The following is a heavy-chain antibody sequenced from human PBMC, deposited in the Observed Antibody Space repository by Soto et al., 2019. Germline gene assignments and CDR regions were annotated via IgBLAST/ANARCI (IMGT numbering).Heavy chain of an antibody. D-gene: IGHD2-2*01. Sequence: QVHLVESGGGVVKPAGSLRLSCAASGFTFSDYFMSWIRQAPGKGLEWVSFISGSGYNIKYADSVKGRFTISRDNAKNSLYLQMNSLRDEDTAVYYCVRDSARIVVVPRVDGDNWFDPWGQGTLVTVSS. CDR3: VRDSARIVVVPRVDGDNWFDP. CDR1: GFTFSDYF. V-gene: IGHV3-11*04. J-gene: IGHJ5*02. CDR2: ISGSGYNI.